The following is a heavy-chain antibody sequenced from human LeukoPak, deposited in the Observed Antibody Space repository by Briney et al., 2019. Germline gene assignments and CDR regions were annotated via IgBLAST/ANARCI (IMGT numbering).Heavy chain of an antibody. V-gene: IGHV3-9*01. J-gene: IGHJ4*02. CDR3: AKGFRNYGDLDY. Sequence: PGGSLRLSCAASGFTFDDYAMHWVRQAPGKGLEWVSGISWNSGSIGYADSVKGRFTISRDNAKNSLYLQMNSLRAEDTALYYCAKGFRNYGDLDYWGQGTLVTVSS. CDR1: GFTFDDYA. CDR2: ISWNSGSI. D-gene: IGHD4-17*01.